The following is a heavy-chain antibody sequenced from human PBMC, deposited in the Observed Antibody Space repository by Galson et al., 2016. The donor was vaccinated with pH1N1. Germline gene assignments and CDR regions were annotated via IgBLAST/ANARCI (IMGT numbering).Heavy chain of an antibody. CDR3: ARHDYGDYVGWFDP. CDR1: GGSISSHY. Sequence: ETLSLTCTVSGGSISSHYWNWIQQPPGKGLEWIGYIYYSGSTSHNPSLKSRVTISVDTSKNQFSLKLSSVTAADTAVYYCARHDYGDYVGWFDPWGQGTLVTVSS. V-gene: IGHV4-59*08. J-gene: IGHJ5*02. CDR2: IYYSGST. D-gene: IGHD4-17*01.